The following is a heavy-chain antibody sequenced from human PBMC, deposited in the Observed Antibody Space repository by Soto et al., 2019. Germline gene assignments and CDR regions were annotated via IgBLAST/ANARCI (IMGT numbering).Heavy chain of an antibody. CDR3: AKDPYDSSGYLPQDGFDI. J-gene: IGHJ3*02. Sequence: PGGSLRLSCAASGFTFSSYAMSWVRQAPGKGLEWVSAISGSGGSTYYADSVKGRFTISRDNSKNTLYLQMNSLRAEDTAVYYCAKDPYDSSGYLPQDGFDIWGQGTLVTVSS. CDR1: GFTFSSYA. V-gene: IGHV3-23*01. CDR2: ISGSGGST. D-gene: IGHD3-22*01.